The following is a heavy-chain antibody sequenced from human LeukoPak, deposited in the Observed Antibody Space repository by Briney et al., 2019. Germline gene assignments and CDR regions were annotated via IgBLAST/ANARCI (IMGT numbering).Heavy chain of an antibody. CDR1: GFTFSNYG. V-gene: IGHV3-30*18. CDR2: ISYDGSNK. CDR3: AKANQAFGEAEFDS. J-gene: IGHJ4*02. Sequence: GGSLRLSCAASGFTFSNYGMHWVRQAPGKGLEWVAVISYDGSNKYYIDSVKGRFTISRDNSKNTLYLQMNSLRAEDTAVYYCAKANQAFGEAEFDSWGQGTLVTVSS. D-gene: IGHD3-10*01.